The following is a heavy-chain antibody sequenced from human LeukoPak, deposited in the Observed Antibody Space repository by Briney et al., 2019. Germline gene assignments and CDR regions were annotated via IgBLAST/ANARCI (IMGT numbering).Heavy chain of an antibody. CDR3: AKDWVVRGVISY. V-gene: IGHV3-30*18. Sequence: QPGRSLRLSCAASGFTFSSYVMHWVRQAPGKGLEWVAGISYDGNNKYYAESVKGRLTISRDNSKNTLYLQMNSLRAEDTAVYYCAKDWVVRGVISYWGQGTLVTVSS. D-gene: IGHD3-10*01. CDR1: GFTFSSYV. CDR2: ISYDGNNK. J-gene: IGHJ4*02.